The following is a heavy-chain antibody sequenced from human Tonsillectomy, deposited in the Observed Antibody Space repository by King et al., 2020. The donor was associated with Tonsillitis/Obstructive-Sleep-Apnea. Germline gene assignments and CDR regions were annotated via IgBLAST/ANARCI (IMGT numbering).Heavy chain of an antibody. CDR1: GFNFGDFA. CDR2: IRSKVYGGTT. Sequence: VQLVESGGGLVQPGRSLRLSCTASGFNFGDFAMSWVRQAPGKGLEWVGFIRSKVYGGTTEHAASVKGRFTISRDDSKSIAYLQMNSLKTEDTAVYYCTRDWFDYGATTFDYWGQGTLVTVSS. J-gene: IGHJ4*02. CDR3: TRDWFDYGATTFDY. D-gene: IGHD4/OR15-4a*01. V-gene: IGHV3-49*04.